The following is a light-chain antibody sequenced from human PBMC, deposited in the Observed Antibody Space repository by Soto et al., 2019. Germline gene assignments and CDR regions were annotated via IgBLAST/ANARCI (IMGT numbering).Light chain of an antibody. Sequence: EIVLTQSPGTLSLSPGERATLSCRASQSVSGLAWYQQKPGQPPRLPIFATFTRAAGVPDKFTGSGSGTDFTLTISRLEPEDFAVYYCQHYGSSPLLTFAGGTKVDIK. V-gene: IGKV3-20*01. CDR2: ATF. CDR3: QHYGSSPLLT. J-gene: IGKJ4*01. CDR1: QSVSG.